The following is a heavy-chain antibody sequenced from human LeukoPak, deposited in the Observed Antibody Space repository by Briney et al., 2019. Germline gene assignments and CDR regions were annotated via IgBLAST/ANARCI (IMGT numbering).Heavy chain of an antibody. CDR1: GYSITTDY. V-gene: IGHV5-51*01. D-gene: IGHD6-6*01. CDR2: IYPDDSDT. CDR3: ARHSGIGEAARPYYYYYYMDV. Sequence: GESLKISCKGSGYSITTDYIGWVRQMPGKGLEWMEIIYPDDSDTTYSPSFQGQVTISVDKSITSAFLQWSSLKASDTAMYYCARHSGIGEAARPYYYYYYMDVWGKGTTVTVSS. J-gene: IGHJ6*03.